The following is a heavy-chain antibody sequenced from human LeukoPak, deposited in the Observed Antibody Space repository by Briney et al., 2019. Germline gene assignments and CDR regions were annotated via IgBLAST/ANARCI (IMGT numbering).Heavy chain of an antibody. CDR1: GFTFSSYS. J-gene: IGHJ4*02. Sequence: KPGGSLRLSCAASGFTFSSYSMNWVRQAPGKGLEWVSSISSSSSYIYYADSVKGRFTISRDNAKNSLYLQMNSLRAEDTAVYYCARERRLCSSTSCPMGYWGQGTLVTVSS. CDR2: ISSSSSYI. CDR3: ARERRLCSSTSCPMGY. D-gene: IGHD2-2*01. V-gene: IGHV3-21*01.